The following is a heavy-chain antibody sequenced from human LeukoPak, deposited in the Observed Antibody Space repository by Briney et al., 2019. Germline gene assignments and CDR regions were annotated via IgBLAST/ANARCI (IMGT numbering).Heavy chain of an antibody. CDR1: GGSISSYY. J-gene: IGHJ4*02. CDR2: FYYSGST. Sequence: SETLSLTCTVSGGSISSYYWSWIRQPPGKGLEWIGYFYYSGSTNYNPSLKSRVTLSVVTSKNQFSLKLSSVTAADTAVYYCARYLCSGGSCYFDYWGQGTLVTVSS. V-gene: IGHV4-59*08. CDR3: ARYLCSGGSCYFDY. D-gene: IGHD2-15*01.